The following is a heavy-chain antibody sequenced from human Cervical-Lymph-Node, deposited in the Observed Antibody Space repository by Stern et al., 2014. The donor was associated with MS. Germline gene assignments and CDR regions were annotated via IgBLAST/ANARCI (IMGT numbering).Heavy chain of an antibody. Sequence: QITLKESGPALVKPTQTLTLTCTFSGFSLSTSGLGVGWIRQPPGEALTCLAYIYWNDQKRYSPSLKSRPTITNTTSKNQVLLTLTNVDPVDTATYCCAHRTADPFDYWGQGTLVTVSS. CDR3: AHRTADPFDY. CDR2: IYWNDQK. CDR1: GFSLSTSGLG. V-gene: IGHV2-5*01. J-gene: IGHJ4*02.